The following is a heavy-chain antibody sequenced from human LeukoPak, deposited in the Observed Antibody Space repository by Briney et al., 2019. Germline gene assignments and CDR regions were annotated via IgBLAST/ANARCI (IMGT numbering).Heavy chain of an antibody. V-gene: IGHV4-59*01. CDR2: IYYTGST. D-gene: IGHD3-16*01. CDR1: GGSISTYY. Sequence: SETLSLTCTVSGGSISTYYWSWIRQPPGKGLEWIGYIYYTGSTNYNPSLKSRVTISVDTSKNQFSLKLSSVTAADTAVYYCARETSQKGAHYMDVWGKGTTVTISS. J-gene: IGHJ6*03. CDR3: ARETSQKGAHYMDV.